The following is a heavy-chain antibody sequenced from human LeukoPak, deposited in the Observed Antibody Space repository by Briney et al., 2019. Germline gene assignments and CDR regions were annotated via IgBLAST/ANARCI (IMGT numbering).Heavy chain of an antibody. CDR1: GFTFYDYG. V-gene: IGHV3-20*04. Sequence: GGSLRLPCAASGFTFYDYGMSWVRQAPGKGLEWVSGINWNGGSTGYADSVKGRFTISRDNAKNSLYLQMNSLRAEDTALYYCARGYCSSTSCNYYYYYGMDVWGQGTTVTVSS. CDR2: INWNGGST. D-gene: IGHD2-2*01. CDR3: ARGYCSSTSCNYYYYYGMDV. J-gene: IGHJ6*02.